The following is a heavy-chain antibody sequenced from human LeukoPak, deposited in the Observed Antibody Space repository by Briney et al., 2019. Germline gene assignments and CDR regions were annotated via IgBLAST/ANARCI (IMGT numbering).Heavy chain of an antibody. Sequence: ASVKVSCKASGYTFTGCFIHYVRQAPGQGLEWMGGIIPIFGTANYAQKFQGRVTITTDESTSTAYMELSSLRSEDTAVYYCARTGYSSSSPYYYYMDVWGKGTTVTVSS. D-gene: IGHD6-6*01. CDR3: ARTGYSSSSPYYYYMDV. CDR2: IIPIFGTA. J-gene: IGHJ6*03. V-gene: IGHV1-69*05. CDR1: GYTFTGCF.